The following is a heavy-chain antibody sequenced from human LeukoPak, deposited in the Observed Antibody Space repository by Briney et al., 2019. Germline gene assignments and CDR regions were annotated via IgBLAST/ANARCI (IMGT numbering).Heavy chain of an antibody. CDR2: IYYSGST. Sequence: SETLSLTCTVSGGSISSSSYYWGWIRQPPGKGLEWIGNIYYSGSTYYNPSLKSRVTISVDTSKNQFSLKLSSVTAADTAVYYCARLSRIGHCWIDYWGQGTLVTVSS. CDR1: GGSISSSSYY. V-gene: IGHV4-39*01. J-gene: IGHJ4*02. CDR3: ARLSRIGHCWIDY. D-gene: IGHD3-3*02.